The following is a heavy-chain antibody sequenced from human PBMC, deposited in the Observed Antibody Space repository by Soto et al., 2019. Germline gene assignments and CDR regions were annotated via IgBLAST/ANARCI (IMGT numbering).Heavy chain of an antibody. Sequence: QVHIVQSGAEVKKPGASVKISCQASGYTFTTYAIHWVRQDPGQRLEWMGWIYPGNGDTEYSQRFHARVTFTRDPSASTAYMELRSLTSEDTAMYYCARNTPGYYHYDYWGQGTRLTVSS. CDR2: IYPGNGDT. CDR1: GYTFTTYA. V-gene: IGHV1-3*01. D-gene: IGHD3-22*01. CDR3: ARNTPGYYHYDY. J-gene: IGHJ4*02.